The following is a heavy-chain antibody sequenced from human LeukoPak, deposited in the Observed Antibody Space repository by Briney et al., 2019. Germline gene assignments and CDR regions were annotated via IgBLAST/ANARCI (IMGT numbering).Heavy chain of an antibody. Sequence: GASVKVSCKASGYTFTSYGISWVRQAPGQGLEWMGGFDPEDGETIYAQRFQGRVTMTEDTSTDTAYMELSSLRSEDTAVYYCATVDTAMVGVWYFDYRGQGTLVTVSS. CDR3: ATVDTAMVGVWYFDY. V-gene: IGHV1-24*01. J-gene: IGHJ4*02. D-gene: IGHD5-18*01. CDR2: FDPEDGET. CDR1: GYTFTSYG.